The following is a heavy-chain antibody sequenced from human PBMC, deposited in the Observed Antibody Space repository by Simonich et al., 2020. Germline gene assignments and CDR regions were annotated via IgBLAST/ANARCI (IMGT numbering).Heavy chain of an antibody. CDR3: ARHDRWLQFYFDY. D-gene: IGHD5-12*01. V-gene: IGHV4-59*08. CDR2: IYYSVST. J-gene: IGHJ4*02. Sequence: QVQLQESGPGLVKPSETLSLTCTVSGGSISSYYWSWNRQPPGKGLEWIGYIYYSVSTNYNPPLKSRATISVDTSKNQFSLKLSSGTAAYTAVYYCARHDRWLQFYFDYWGQGTLVTVSS. CDR1: GGSISSYY.